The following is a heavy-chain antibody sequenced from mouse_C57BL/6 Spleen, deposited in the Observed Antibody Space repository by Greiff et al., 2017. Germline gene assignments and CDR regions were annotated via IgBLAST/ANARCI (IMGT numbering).Heavy chain of an antibody. CDR2: IYPGSGST. D-gene: IGHD2-1*01. Sequence: QVQLQQPGAELVKPGASVKMSCKASGYTFTSYWITWVKQRPGQGLEWIGDIYPGSGSTNYNEKLKSKATLTVDTSSSTAYMQLSSLTSEDSAVYYCASLLPGGKNYYAMDYWGQGTSVTVAS. CDR3: ASLLPGGKNYYAMDY. J-gene: IGHJ4*01. CDR1: GYTFTSYW. V-gene: IGHV1-55*01.